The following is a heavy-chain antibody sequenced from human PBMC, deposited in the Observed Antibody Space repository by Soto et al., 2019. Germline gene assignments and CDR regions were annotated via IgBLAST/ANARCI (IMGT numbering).Heavy chain of an antibody. Sequence: PSETLSLTCTVSGGSVSSGIYYWSWIRHPPGKGLEWIGYIYYSGITNYNPSLKSRVTISVDTSKNQFSLKLRSVTAADTAVYYCARADCSSTSCSWRDYYGMDVWCQGTTVTVSS. D-gene: IGHD2-2*01. CDR1: GGSVSSGIYY. CDR2: IYYSGIT. V-gene: IGHV4-61*01. CDR3: ARADCSSTSCSWRDYYGMDV. J-gene: IGHJ6*02.